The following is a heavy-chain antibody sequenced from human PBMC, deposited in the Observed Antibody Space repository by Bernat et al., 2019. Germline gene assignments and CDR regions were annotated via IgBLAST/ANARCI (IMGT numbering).Heavy chain of an antibody. J-gene: IGHJ4*02. CDR1: GFTFSSYG. D-gene: IGHD5-12*01. Sequence: QVQLVESGGGVVQPGRSLRLSCAASGFTFSSYGMHWVRQAPGKGLEWVAVIWYDGSNKYYADSVKGRFTISRDNSKNTLYLQMNSLRAEETAVYYCVRDGRVGSDIVATTDYFDYWGQGTLVTVSS. CDR3: VRDGRVGSDIVATTDYFDY. V-gene: IGHV3-33*01. CDR2: IWYDGSNK.